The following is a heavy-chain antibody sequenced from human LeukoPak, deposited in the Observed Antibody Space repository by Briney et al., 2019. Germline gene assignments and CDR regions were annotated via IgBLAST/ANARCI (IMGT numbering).Heavy chain of an antibody. Sequence: SETLSLTCTVSGDSFTSHYWTWVRQSPGRGLEWIGYVSYIGSTNYNPSLKSRVTISVDTSKNQFSLKLSSVTAADTAVYYCARDPTTVTKGLDIWGQGTMVTLSS. CDR2: VSYIGST. CDR1: GDSFTSHY. CDR3: ARDPTTVTKGLDI. J-gene: IGHJ3*02. D-gene: IGHD4-17*01. V-gene: IGHV4-59*11.